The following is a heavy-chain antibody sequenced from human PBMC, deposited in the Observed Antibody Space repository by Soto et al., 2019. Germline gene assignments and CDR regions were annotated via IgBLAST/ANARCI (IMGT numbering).Heavy chain of an antibody. CDR3: ARIDKFNSQSSGWANRFDY. CDR2: INNGGMV. Sequence: EVQLLESGGGFGQAWGSPGLPLCGLWFPFNYLCIDLVRQASREGLEWVLTINNGGMVFYGNTLQGRFTISRDNTESTVYLQMNSLRAEDTAVYHCARIDKFNSQSSGWANRFDYWGQGTLVTVSS. D-gene: IGHD6-19*01. CDR1: FPFNYLC. V-gene: IGHV3-23*01. J-gene: IGHJ4*02.